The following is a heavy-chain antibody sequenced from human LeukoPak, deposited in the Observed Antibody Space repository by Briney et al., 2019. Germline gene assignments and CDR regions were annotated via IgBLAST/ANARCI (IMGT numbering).Heavy chain of an antibody. CDR2: IYYSGST. CDR1: GGSVSSGTYY. Sequence: SETLSLTCTVSGGSVSSGTYYWSWIRQPPGKGLEWIGYIYYSGSTNYNPSFKSRITISVDTSRNQFSLQLSSVTAADTAVYYCARIHRYCSGGACYVLDNWGQGTLVAVSS. V-gene: IGHV4-61*01. D-gene: IGHD2-15*01. CDR3: ARIHRYCSGGACYVLDN. J-gene: IGHJ4*02.